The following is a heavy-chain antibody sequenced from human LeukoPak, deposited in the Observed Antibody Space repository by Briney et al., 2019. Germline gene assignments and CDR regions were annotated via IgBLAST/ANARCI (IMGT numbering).Heavy chain of an antibody. D-gene: IGHD2-2*01. CDR1: GGSISSYY. V-gene: IGHV4-59*08. Sequence: SETLSLTCTVSGGSISSYYWSWIRQPPGKGLEWIGYIYYSGNTNYNPSLKSRVTISVDTSKNQFSLKLSSVTAADTAVYYCARGVGYCSSTSCYFDWFDPWGQGTLVTVSS. CDR2: IYYSGNT. CDR3: ARGVGYCSSTSCYFDWFDP. J-gene: IGHJ5*02.